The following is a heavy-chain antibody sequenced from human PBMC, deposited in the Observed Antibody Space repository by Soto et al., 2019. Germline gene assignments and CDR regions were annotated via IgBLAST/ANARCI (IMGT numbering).Heavy chain of an antibody. J-gene: IGHJ4*02. CDR1: GGTFSSYA. Sequence: SVKVSCKASGGTFSSYAISWVRQAPGQGLEWMGGIIPIFGTANYAQKFQGRVTITADESTSTAYMELSSLRSEDTAVYYCARDVVPRTMVRFDYWGQGTLVTVSS. CDR2: IIPIFGTA. CDR3: ARDVVPRTMVRFDY. V-gene: IGHV1-69*13. D-gene: IGHD3-10*01.